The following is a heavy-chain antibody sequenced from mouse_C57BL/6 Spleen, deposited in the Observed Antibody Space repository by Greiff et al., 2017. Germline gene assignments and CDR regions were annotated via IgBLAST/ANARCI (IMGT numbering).Heavy chain of an antibody. CDR3: ARGGQGYFDY. CDR1: GYTFTSYW. D-gene: IGHD3-3*01. V-gene: IGHV1-61*01. J-gene: IGHJ2*01. CDR2: IYPSDSET. Sequence: QVQLQQPGAELVRPGSSVTLSCKASGYTFTSYWMDWVKQRPGQGLEWIGNIYPSDSETHYNQKFKDKATLTVDKSSSTAYMQLSSLTSEDSAVYYCARGGQGYFDYWGQGTTLTVSS.